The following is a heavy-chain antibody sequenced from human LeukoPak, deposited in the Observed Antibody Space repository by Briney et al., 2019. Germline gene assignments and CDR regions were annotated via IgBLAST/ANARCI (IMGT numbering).Heavy chain of an antibody. J-gene: IGHJ1*01. D-gene: IGHD6-13*01. CDR1: GFTFSSYS. V-gene: IGHV3-21*01. CDR2: ISSSSSYI. CDR3: ARGGYSSTLYGRYQH. Sequence: GGSLRLSCAASGFTFSSYSMNWVRQAPGKGLEWVSSISSSSSYIYYADSVKGRFTISRDNAKNSLYLQMNSLRAEDTAVYYCARGGYSSTLYGRYQHWGQGTLVTVSP.